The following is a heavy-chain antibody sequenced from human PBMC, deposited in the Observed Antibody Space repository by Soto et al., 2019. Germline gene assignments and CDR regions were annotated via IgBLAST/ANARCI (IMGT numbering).Heavy chain of an antibody. D-gene: IGHD4-17*01. V-gene: IGHV3-74*01. Sequence: GGSLRLSCAASGFTFSSYWMHWVRQAPGKGLVWVSRINSDGSSTSYADTVKGRFTISRHNAKNKLYLQMNSLRAEDTAVYYCARVFDYGTHYYYYYGMDVWGQGTTVTVSS. CDR1: GFTFSSYW. J-gene: IGHJ6*02. CDR3: ARVFDYGTHYYYYYGMDV. CDR2: INSDGSST.